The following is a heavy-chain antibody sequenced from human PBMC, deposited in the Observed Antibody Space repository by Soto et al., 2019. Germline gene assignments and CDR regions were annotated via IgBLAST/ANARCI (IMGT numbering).Heavy chain of an antibody. V-gene: IGHV3-11*01. J-gene: IGHJ4*02. CDR2: ISSSDSII. Sequence: GGSLRLSCAASGFTFSDYYMSWIRQAPGKGLEWVSYISSSDSIIYYADSVKGRFTISRDNAKNSLYLQMNSLRAEDTAVYYCARDIGYYDSSGYFDYWGQGNLVTVSS. CDR3: ARDIGYYDSSGYFDY. CDR1: GFTFSDYY. D-gene: IGHD3-22*01.